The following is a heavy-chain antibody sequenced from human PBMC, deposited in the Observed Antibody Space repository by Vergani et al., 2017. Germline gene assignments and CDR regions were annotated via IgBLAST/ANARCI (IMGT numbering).Heavy chain of an antibody. V-gene: IGHV4-38-2*01. CDR1: GYSISSGYY. Sequence: QVQLQESGPGLVKPSETLSLTCAVSGYSISSGYYWGWIRQPPGKGLEWIGSIYHSGSTYYNPSLKSRVTISVDTSKNQFSLKLSSVTAADTAVYYCARHLRQQQNDYWGQGTLVTVSS. CDR3: ARHLRQQQNDY. D-gene: IGHD6-13*01. J-gene: IGHJ4*02. CDR2: IYHSGST.